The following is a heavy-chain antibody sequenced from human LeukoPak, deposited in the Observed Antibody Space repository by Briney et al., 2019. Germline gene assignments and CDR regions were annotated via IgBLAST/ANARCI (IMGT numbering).Heavy chain of an antibody. CDR1: GFTFDDYA. V-gene: IGHV3-43*02. Sequence: GGSLRLSCAASGFTFDDYAMHWVRQAPGKGLEWVSLISGDGGSTYYADSVKGRFTISRDNSKNSLYLQMNSLRTEDTDLYYCAKEGIAAAVHYYYYMDVWGKGTTVTVSS. D-gene: IGHD6-13*01. CDR3: AKEGIAAAVHYYYYMDV. CDR2: ISGDGGST. J-gene: IGHJ6*03.